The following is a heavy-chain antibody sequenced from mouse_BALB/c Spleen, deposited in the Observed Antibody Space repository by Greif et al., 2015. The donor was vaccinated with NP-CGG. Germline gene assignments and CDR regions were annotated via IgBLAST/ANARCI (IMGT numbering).Heavy chain of an antibody. Sequence: EVKLMESGGDLVKPGGSLKLSCAASGFTFSSYGMSWVRQTPDKRLEWVATISSGGSYTYYPDSVKGRFTISRDNAKNTLYLQMSRLKSEDTAMYYCARQREFDYWGQGTTLTVSS. CDR2: ISSGGSYT. J-gene: IGHJ2*01. CDR3: ARQREFDY. CDR1: GFTFSSYG. V-gene: IGHV5-6*01.